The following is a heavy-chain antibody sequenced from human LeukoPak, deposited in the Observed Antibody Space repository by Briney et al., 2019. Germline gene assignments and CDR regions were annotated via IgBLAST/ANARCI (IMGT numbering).Heavy chain of an antibody. CDR2: MYHTGSS. CDR3: AGDQGGSAHRHAFDI. J-gene: IGHJ3*02. CDR1: GGAVDTIDYY. V-gene: IGHV4-61*08. D-gene: IGHD1-26*01. Sequence: SETLSLTCTVSGGAVDTIDYYWSWIRQPPGKGLEWIGYMYHTGSSVYSPSLKSRLTISVDTSKNQFTLNLSSMTAANTAVYYCAGDQGGSAHRHAFDIWGQGTLVTVSS.